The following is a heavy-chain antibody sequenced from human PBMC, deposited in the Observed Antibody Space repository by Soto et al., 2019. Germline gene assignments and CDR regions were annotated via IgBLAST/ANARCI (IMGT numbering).Heavy chain of an antibody. V-gene: IGHV4-39*01. Sequence: KPSETMRLTCIDSGSSITSIRYYWAWIHKPPGKGLEGIASIYYSGSTYYNPSLKSRVTISVDTCKNQFSLKLSSVTAADTAVYYCARAHFYYGSGRGYFDYWGQGTLVTVSS. CDR3: ARAHFYYGSGRGYFDY. J-gene: IGHJ4*02. CDR2: IYYSGST. CDR1: GSSITSIRYY. D-gene: IGHD3-10*01.